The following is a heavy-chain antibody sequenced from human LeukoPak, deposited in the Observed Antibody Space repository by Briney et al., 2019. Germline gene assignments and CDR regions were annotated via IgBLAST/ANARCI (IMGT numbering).Heavy chain of an antibody. CDR3: ARALRARITGTTASVYGMDV. V-gene: IGHV4-59*01. Sequence: KTSETLSLTCTVSGGSISSYYWSWIRQPPGKGLEWIGYIYYSGSTNYNPSLKSRVTISVDTSKYQFSLKLSSVTAADTAVYYCARALRARITGTTASVYGMDVWGRGTTVTVSS. CDR2: IYYSGST. D-gene: IGHD1-20*01. CDR1: GGSISSYY. J-gene: IGHJ6*02.